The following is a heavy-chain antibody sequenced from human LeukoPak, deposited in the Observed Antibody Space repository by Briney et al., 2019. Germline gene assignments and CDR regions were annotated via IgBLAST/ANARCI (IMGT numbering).Heavy chain of an antibody. Sequence: PSETLSLTCAVYGGSFSGYYWSWIRQPPGKGLEWIGEVNHSRSTNYNPSLKSRVTISVDTSKNQFSLKLSSVTAADTAVYYCASLIVGATSQDYWGQGTLVTVSS. CDR3: ASLIVGATSQDY. V-gene: IGHV4-34*01. CDR2: VNHSRST. D-gene: IGHD1-26*01. CDR1: GGSFSGYY. J-gene: IGHJ4*02.